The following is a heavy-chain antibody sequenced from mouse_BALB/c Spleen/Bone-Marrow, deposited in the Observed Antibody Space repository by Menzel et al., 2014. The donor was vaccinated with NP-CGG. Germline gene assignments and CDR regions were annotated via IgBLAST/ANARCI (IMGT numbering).Heavy chain of an antibody. CDR2: ISSGGST. Sequence: EVKLMESGGGLVKPGGSLKLSCAASGFTFSSYATSWVRQTPEKRLEWVASISSGGSTYYPDSVKGRFTISRDNARNILYLQMSSLRSEDTAMYYCARDDYDDQYYFDYWGQGTTLTVSS. CDR3: ARDDYDDQYYFDY. CDR1: GFTFSSYA. J-gene: IGHJ2*01. V-gene: IGHV5-6-5*01. D-gene: IGHD2-4*01.